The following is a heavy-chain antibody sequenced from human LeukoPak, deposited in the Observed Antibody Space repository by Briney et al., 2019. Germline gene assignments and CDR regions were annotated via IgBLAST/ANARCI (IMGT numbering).Heavy chain of an antibody. V-gene: IGHV3-7*01. D-gene: IGHD5-12*01. J-gene: IGHJ4*02. CDR3: VRDGGSTGYDLLDY. CDR2: IKEDGSER. CDR1: GFTFSSYW. Sequence: GGSLRLSCATSGFTFSSYWMTWVRQAPGKGQEWGANIKEDGSERNYVDSVKGRFTISRDNAYNSLYLQMNSLRAEDTAVYYCVRDGGSTGYDLLDYWGQGTLVTVS.